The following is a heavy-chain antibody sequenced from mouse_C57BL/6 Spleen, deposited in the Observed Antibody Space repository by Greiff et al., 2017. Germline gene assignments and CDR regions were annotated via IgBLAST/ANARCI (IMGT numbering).Heavy chain of an antibody. J-gene: IGHJ2*01. CDR1: GYSFTGYY. V-gene: IGHV1-42*01. CDR2: INPSTGGT. Sequence: VQLQQSGPELVKPGASVKISCKASGYSFTGYYMNWVKQSPEKSLEWIGEINPSTGGTTYNQKFKAKATLTVDKSSSTAYMQLKSLTSEDSAVYYCARSIYSGDYFDYWGQGTTLTVSS. D-gene: IGHD3-1*01. CDR3: ARSIYSGDYFDY.